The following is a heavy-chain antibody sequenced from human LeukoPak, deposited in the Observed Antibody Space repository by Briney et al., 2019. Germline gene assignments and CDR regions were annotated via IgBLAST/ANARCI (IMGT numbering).Heavy chain of an antibody. CDR2: ISYDGSNK. V-gene: IGHV3-30*04. CDR3: AKDLSHDLGYFDL. J-gene: IGHJ2*01. CDR1: GFIFSSYA. Sequence: GGSLRLSCAASGFIFSSYAMHWVRQAPGKGLEWVAVISYDGSNKYYADSVKGRFTISRDNSRNTLYLQMNSLRAEDTAVYYCAKDLSHDLGYFDLWGRGTLVTVSS.